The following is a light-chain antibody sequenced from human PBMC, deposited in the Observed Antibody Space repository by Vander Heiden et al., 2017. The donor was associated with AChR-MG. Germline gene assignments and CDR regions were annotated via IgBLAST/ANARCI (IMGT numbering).Light chain of an antibody. CDR2: QDT. CDR3: QTWDSSTVV. J-gene: IGLJ2*01. Sequence: SYALTQSPSVSVSPAQTASIPCSGDKLGDKFACWYQQKPGQSPVLVIYQDTKRPSGIPERFSGSNSGNTATLTISGTQAMDEADYYCQTWDSSTVVFGGGTKLTVL. V-gene: IGLV3-1*01. CDR1: KLGDKF.